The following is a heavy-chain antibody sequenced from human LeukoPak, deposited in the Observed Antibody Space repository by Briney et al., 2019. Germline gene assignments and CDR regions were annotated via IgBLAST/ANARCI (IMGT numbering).Heavy chain of an antibody. Sequence: PSETLSLTCTVSGGSISSGGYYWSWIRQPPGKGLEWIGYIYYSGSTYYNPSLKSRVTISVDTSKNQFSLKLSSVTAADTAVYYCARPVSGQEYYFDYWGQGTLVTVSS. CDR1: GGSISSGGYY. CDR2: IYYSGST. J-gene: IGHJ4*02. D-gene: IGHD3-10*01. CDR3: ARPVSGQEYYFDY. V-gene: IGHV4-30-2*03.